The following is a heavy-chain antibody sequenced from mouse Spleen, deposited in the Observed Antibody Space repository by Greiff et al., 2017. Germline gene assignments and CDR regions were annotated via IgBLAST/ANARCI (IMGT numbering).Heavy chain of an antibody. CDR1: GFTFSSYA. V-gene: IGHV5-9*04. Sequence: EVKLVESGGGLVKLGGSLKLSCAASGFTFSSYAMSWVRQTPEKRLEWVATISSGGGNTYYPDSVKGRFTISRDNAKNTLYLQMSSLKSEDTAMYYCARYYDYDDWYFDVWGAGTTVTVSS. J-gene: IGHJ1*01. CDR3: ARYYDYDDWYFDV. CDR2: ISSGGGNT. D-gene: IGHD2-4*01.